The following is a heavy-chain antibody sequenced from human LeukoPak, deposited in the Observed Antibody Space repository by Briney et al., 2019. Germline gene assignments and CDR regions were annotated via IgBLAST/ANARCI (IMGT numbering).Heavy chain of an antibody. CDR1: GFTFSSYW. CDR3: AAFGELSSFDY. Sequence: GGSLRLSCAASGFTFSSYWMHWVRQAPGKGLVWVSRISRDGSSRNYADSVKGRLTISRDNAKNTLYLQMNSLRAEDTAVYYCAAFGELSSFDYWGQGTLVTVSS. V-gene: IGHV3-74*01. CDR2: ISRDGSSR. D-gene: IGHD3-10*01. J-gene: IGHJ4*02.